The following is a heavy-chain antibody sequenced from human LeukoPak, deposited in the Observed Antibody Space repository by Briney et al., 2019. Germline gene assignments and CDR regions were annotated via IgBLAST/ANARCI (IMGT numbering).Heavy chain of an antibody. J-gene: IGHJ4*02. D-gene: IGHD3-22*01. Sequence: ASVKVSCKASGYTFTGYYMHCVRQAPGQGLEWMSWIDPNNGGTNYAQKFQGRVTMTRDTSISTAYLELSGLRSDDTAVYYCARGRPNYYDSSAYLPNWGQGTLVTVSS. CDR3: ARGRPNYYDSSAYLPN. CDR1: GYTFTGYY. CDR2: IDPNNGGT. V-gene: IGHV1-2*02.